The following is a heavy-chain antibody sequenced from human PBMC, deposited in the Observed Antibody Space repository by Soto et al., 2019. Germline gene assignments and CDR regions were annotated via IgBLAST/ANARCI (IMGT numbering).Heavy chain of an antibody. J-gene: IGHJ4*02. Sequence: VGSLRLSCAASGFTFSSYEMNWVRQAPGKGLEWVSYISSSGSTIYYADSVKGRFTISRDNAKNSLYLQMNSLRAEDTAVYYCARGSTMVRGVIYYFDYWGQGTLVTVSS. CDR1: GFTFSSYE. D-gene: IGHD3-10*01. CDR3: ARGSTMVRGVIYYFDY. CDR2: ISSSGSTI. V-gene: IGHV3-48*03.